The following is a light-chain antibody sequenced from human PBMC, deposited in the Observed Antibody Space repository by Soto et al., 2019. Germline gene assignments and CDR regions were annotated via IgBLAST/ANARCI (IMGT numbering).Light chain of an antibody. CDR1: SSNIGNNA. CDR2: YDD. Sequence: QSVLTQPPSVSEAPRQRVTISCSGSSSNIGNNAVSWYQHLPGKAPKLLIYYDDVLPSGVSDRFPGSKSGTSASLAISGLQSEDEADYYCETWDDSLNGHVFGTGTKLTVL. V-gene: IGLV1-36*01. CDR3: ETWDDSLNGHV. J-gene: IGLJ1*01.